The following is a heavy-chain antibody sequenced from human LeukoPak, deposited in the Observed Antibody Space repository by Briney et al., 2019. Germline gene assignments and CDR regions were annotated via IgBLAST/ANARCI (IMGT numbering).Heavy chain of an antibody. CDR1: VDSLSSSSYY. J-gene: IGHJ5*02. Sequence: SETLSLTCIVSVDSLSSSSYYCGWIRQPPGKGLEWIGSIPYSGSTYYNPSLKSRLTISVDTSKNQFSLKLSSVTAADTAVYYCARGKQMEYGSHWFDAWGQGTLNTVSS. V-gene: IGHV4-39*07. D-gene: IGHD2-8*01. CDR2: IPYSGST. CDR3: ARGKQMEYGSHWFDA.